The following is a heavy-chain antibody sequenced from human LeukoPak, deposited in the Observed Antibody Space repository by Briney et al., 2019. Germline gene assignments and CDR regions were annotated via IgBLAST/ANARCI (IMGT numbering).Heavy chain of an antibody. Sequence: ASVKVSCKASGYTFTSYDINWVRQATGQGLEWMGWMNPNSGNTGYAQKFQGRVNMTRNTSISTAYMELSSLESEDTAVYYCVRRRSGSSGPPSDHWGQGTLVTVSS. CDR3: VRRRSGSSGPPSDH. V-gene: IGHV1-8*01. CDR2: MNPNSGNT. J-gene: IGHJ4*02. D-gene: IGHD6-6*01. CDR1: GYTFTSYD.